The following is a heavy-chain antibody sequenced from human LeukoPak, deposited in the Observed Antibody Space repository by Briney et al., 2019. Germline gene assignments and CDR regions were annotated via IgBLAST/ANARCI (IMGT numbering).Heavy chain of an antibody. V-gene: IGHV1-69*04. Sequence: GASVKVSCKASGGTFSSYAISWVRQAPGQGLEWMGRIIPIFGIANYAQKFQGRVTITADKSTSTAYMELSSLRSEDTAVYYCARGALRFLEWLSPLDYWGQGTLVTVSS. J-gene: IGHJ4*02. CDR3: ARGALRFLEWLSPLDY. D-gene: IGHD3-3*01. CDR2: IIPIFGIA. CDR1: GGTFSSYA.